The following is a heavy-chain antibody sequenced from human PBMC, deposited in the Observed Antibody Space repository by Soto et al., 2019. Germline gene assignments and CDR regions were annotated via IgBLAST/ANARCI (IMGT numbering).Heavy chain of an antibody. J-gene: IGHJ4*02. CDR1: GFTFSSYW. D-gene: IGHD3-16*01. V-gene: IGHV3-7*01. CDR2: IKQDGSEK. Sequence: PGGSLRLSCAASGFTFSSYWMSWVRQAPGKGLEWVANIKQDGSEKYYVDSVKGRFTISRDNAKNSLYLQMNSLRAEDTAVYYCARAEVPTYYDYIWGTLTYFDYWGQGTLVTVSS. CDR3: ARAEVPTYYDYIWGTLTYFDY.